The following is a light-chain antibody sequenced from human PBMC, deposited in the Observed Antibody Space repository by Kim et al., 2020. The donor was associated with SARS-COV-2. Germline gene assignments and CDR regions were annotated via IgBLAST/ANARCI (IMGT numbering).Light chain of an antibody. CDR3: QAWDRSTAI. J-gene: IGLJ2*01. V-gene: IGLV3-1*01. CDR1: RLGDKF. Sequence: VPPALTFSISCSGERLGDKFAFWYQQRSGQSPVLVIYQGDKRPSGIPARFSGFLSGNTATLTISGTQPMDEADYYCQAWDRSTAIFGGGTQLTVL. CDR2: QGD.